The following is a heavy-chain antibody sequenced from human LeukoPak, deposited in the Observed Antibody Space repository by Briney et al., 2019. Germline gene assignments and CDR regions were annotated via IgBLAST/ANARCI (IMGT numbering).Heavy chain of an antibody. CDR2: ISSSSSYM. CDR3: ARALDYYDSSGHLIDAFDI. D-gene: IGHD3-22*01. J-gene: IGHJ3*02. V-gene: IGHV3-21*01. CDR1: GFTFSSYS. Sequence: GGSLRLSGAASGFTFSSYSMNWVRQAPGKGLEGVSSISSSSSYMYYADSVKGRFTISRDNAKNSLYLQMNSLRAEDTAVYYCARALDYYDSSGHLIDAFDIWGQGTMVTVSS.